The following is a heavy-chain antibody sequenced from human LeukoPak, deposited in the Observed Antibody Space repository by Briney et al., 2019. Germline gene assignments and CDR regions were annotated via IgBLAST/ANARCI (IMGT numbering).Heavy chain of an antibody. CDR3: AKAPRHSSDC. CDR1: GFTFSGYA. Sequence: GGSLRLSCAASGFTFSGYAMSWVRQAPGKGLEWVSAITGSGGSTFYADSVKGRFTISRDNSKNTLYLQMNSLRADDTAVYYCAKAPRHSSDCWGQGTLVTVSS. V-gene: IGHV3-23*01. D-gene: IGHD3-10*01. J-gene: IGHJ4*02. CDR2: ITGSGGST.